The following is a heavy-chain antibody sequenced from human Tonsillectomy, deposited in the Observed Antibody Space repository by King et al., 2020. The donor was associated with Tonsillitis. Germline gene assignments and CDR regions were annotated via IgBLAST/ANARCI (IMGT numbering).Heavy chain of an antibody. CDR2: IYPNDVGT. CDR1: GYSSTDYH. CDR3: VRENWYYDY. J-gene: IGHJ4*02. V-gene: IGHV1-2*02. Sequence: VQLVQSGAEVRKTGASVKVSCQASGYSSTDYHMHWLRQAPGQGLEWMGCIYPNDVGTYYAQKFQGRITLTRDTSIKSVYMELSRLTSDDTALYYCVRENWYYDYWGQGTLVTVSS. D-gene: IGHD1-1*01.